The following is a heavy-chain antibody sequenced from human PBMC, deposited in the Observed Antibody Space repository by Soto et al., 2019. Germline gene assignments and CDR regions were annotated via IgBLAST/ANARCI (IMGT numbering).Heavy chain of an antibody. Sequence: GGSLRLSCAASAFTFSNAWMNWVRQAPGKGLEWVGHIKSQTDGGTTDYAAPVKGRFTISRDDSKNTLYLQMNSLKTEDTGVYFCTQTLYWGRGTLVTVSS. J-gene: IGHJ4*02. CDR1: AFTFSNAW. V-gene: IGHV3-15*01. CDR3: TQTLY. CDR2: IKSQTDGGTT.